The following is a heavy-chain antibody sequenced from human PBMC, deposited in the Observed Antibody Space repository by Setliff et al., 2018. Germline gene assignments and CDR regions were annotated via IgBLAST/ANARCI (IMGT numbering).Heavy chain of an antibody. CDR2: INYYGSIFDDGTTYST. J-gene: IGHJ2*01. CDR3: ARNPDFLQYSFDL. Sequence: SETLSLTCSVSGGSIRSHYWSWIRQPPGKGLEWIGSINYYGSIFDDGTTYSTYYNPSLKSRATISIDTSKSQFSLKLSSMTAADTALYYCARNPDFLQYSFDLWGRGTLVTVSS. D-gene: IGHD5-12*01. V-gene: IGHV4-59*11. CDR1: GGSIRSHY.